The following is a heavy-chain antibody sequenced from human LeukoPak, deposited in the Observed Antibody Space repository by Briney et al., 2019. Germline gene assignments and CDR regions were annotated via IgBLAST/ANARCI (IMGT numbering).Heavy chain of an antibody. J-gene: IGHJ3*02. Sequence: ASVKVSCKASGGTFSSYAISWVRQAPGQGLEWMGRIIPIFGTANYAQKFQGRVTITTDESTSTAYMELSSLRSEDTAVYYCARASRDGYQMRGWAFDIWGQGTIVTVSS. CDR2: IIPIFGTA. D-gene: IGHD5-24*01. CDR1: GGTFSSYA. V-gene: IGHV1-69*05. CDR3: ARASRDGYQMRGWAFDI.